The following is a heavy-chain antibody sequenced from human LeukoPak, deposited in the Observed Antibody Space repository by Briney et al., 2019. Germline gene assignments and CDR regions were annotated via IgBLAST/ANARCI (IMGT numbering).Heavy chain of an antibody. CDR1: GGTFSSYT. V-gene: IGHV1-69*04. CDR3: ARDLGDGYNHNWFDP. J-gene: IGHJ5*02. Sequence: SVKVSCTASGGTFSSYTISWVRQAPGQGLEWMGRIIPILGIANYAQKFQGRVTITADKSTSTAYMELSSLRSEDTAVYYCARDLGDGYNHNWFDPWGQGTLVTVSS. CDR2: IIPILGIA. D-gene: IGHD5-24*01.